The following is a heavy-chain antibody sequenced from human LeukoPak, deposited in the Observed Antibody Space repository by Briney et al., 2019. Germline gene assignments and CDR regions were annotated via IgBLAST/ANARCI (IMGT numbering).Heavy chain of an antibody. Sequence: SETLSLTCTVSGGSISSSSYYWGWIRQPPGKGLEWIGSIYYSGSTYYNPSLKSRVTISVDTSKNQFSLKLSSVTAAGTAVYYCARSRRGPFTMIVVVPDYWGQGTLVTVSS. CDR3: ARSRRGPFTMIVVVPDY. CDR2: IYYSGST. J-gene: IGHJ4*02. CDR1: GGSISSSSYY. D-gene: IGHD3-22*01. V-gene: IGHV4-39*01.